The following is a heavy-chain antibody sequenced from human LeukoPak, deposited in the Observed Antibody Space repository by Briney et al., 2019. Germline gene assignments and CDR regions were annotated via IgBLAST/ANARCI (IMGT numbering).Heavy chain of an antibody. D-gene: IGHD3-22*01. CDR3: AKKASSGYYYAFDY. V-gene: IGHV3-23*01. CDR2: ISNSGGST. CDR1: GFTFSSYA. J-gene: IGHJ4*02. Sequence: GGSLRLSCAASGFTFSSYAMSWVRQGPGKGLEWVSAISNSGGSTYYADSVKGRFTISKDNPKNTLYLEMNSLSAEDTAVYYCAKKASSGYYYAFDYWGQGTLVTVSS.